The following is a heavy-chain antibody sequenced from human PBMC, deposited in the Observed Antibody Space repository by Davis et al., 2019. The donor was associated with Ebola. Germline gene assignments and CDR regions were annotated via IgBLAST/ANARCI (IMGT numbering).Heavy chain of an antibody. J-gene: IGHJ5*02. V-gene: IGHV4-34*01. Sequence: GSLRLSCAASGFTFSSYWMSWIRQPPGPLLYLLGEINHSGSTNYNPSLKSRVTISVDTSKNQFSLKLSSVTAADTAVYYCARFVGSYSSWFDPWGQGTLVTVSS. CDR3: ARFVGSYSSWFDP. CDR2: INHSGST. CDR1: GFTFSSYW. D-gene: IGHD1-26*01.